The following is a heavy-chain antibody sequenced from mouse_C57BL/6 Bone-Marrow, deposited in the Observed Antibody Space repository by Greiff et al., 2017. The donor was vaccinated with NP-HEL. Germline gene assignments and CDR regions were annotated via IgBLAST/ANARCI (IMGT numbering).Heavy chain of an antibody. Sequence: QVQLQQPGAELVKPGASVKLSCKASGYTFTSYWMQWVKQRPGQGLEWIGEIDPSDSYTNYNQKFKGKATLTVDTSSSTAYMQLSSLTSEDAAVYYCAREGCYGSSAWFAYWGRGTLVTVSA. V-gene: IGHV1-50*01. CDR2: IDPSDSYT. CDR3: AREGCYGSSAWFAY. CDR1: GYTFTSYW. D-gene: IGHD1-1*01. J-gene: IGHJ3*01.